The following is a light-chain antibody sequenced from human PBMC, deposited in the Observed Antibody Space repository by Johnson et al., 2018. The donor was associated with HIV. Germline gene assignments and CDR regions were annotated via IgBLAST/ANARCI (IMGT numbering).Light chain of an antibody. CDR3: GTWDSSLSAGRV. CDR1: SSNIGNNY. J-gene: IGLJ1*01. V-gene: IGLV1-51*01. CDR2: DNN. Sequence: QSVLTQPPSVSAAPGQKVTISCSGSSSNIGNNYVSWYQQLPGTAPKLLIYDNNKRPSGIPDRFSGSKSVTSATLGISGLQTGDEAVYYCGTWDSSLSAGRVFGSGTKVTVL.